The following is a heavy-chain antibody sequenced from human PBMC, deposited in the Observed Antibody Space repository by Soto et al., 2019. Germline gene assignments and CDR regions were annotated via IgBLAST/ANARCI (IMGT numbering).Heavy chain of an antibody. D-gene: IGHD3-16*01. V-gene: IGHV3-23*01. CDR1: GLTFSSDA. J-gene: IGHJ4*02. CDR2: VSDTGGTS. CDR3: AKVGV. Sequence: EVQLLESGGVLVQPGGSLRLSCAASGLTFSSDAMTWVRQAPGMGLEWVSTVSDTGGTSYYADSVKGRFTISRDNSKNTLYVQKESLRAEDTAVYYCAKVGVWGPGTRVTVSS.